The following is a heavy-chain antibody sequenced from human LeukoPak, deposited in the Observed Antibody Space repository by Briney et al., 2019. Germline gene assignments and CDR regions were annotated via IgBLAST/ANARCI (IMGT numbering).Heavy chain of an antibody. CDR1: GFTFSNYS. CDR3: ARDYCSGPKCYFIDY. V-gene: IGHV3-48*01. J-gene: IGHJ4*02. D-gene: IGHD2-15*01. Sequence: GGSLRLSCAASGFTFSNYSMNWVRQAPGKGLEWVSYITSSSTVYAGSVKGRFTISRDKAKNSLFLQMNSLRAEDTAVYYCARDYCSGPKCYFIDYWGQGALVTVSS. CDR2: ITSSSTV.